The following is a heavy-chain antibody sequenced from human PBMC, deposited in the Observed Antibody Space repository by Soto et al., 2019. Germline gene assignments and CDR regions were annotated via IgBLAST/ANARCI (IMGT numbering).Heavy chain of an antibody. Sequence: EVQLVESGGGLVKPGGSLRLSCAASGFTFTTTRMNWVRKAPGKGLEWISSISSRNTYIYYADSVKGRFTISTDNAKNSLYLQMNSLRAEDTAVYYCARGESSFDYWGQGTLVTVSS. CDR3: ARGESSFDY. J-gene: IGHJ4*02. CDR1: GFTFTTTR. V-gene: IGHV3-21*01. CDR2: ISSRNTYI.